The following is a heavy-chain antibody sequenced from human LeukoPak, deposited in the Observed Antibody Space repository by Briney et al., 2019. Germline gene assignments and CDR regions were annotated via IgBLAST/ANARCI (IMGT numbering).Heavy chain of an antibody. D-gene: IGHD1-26*01. CDR1: GFTFSDYY. CDR2: ISSNSDSI. Sequence: PGGSLRLSCAASGFTFSDYYMSWIRQAPGKGLEWVSYISSNSDSIYYADSVKGRFTISRDNAKNSLYLQMNSLRAEDTAVYYCARDGIAGATSGDYWGQGILVTVSS. J-gene: IGHJ4*02. V-gene: IGHV3-11*01. CDR3: ARDGIAGATSGDY.